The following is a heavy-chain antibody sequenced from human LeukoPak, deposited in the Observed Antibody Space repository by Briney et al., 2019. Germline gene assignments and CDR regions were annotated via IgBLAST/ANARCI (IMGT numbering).Heavy chain of an antibody. D-gene: IGHD3-3*01. V-gene: IGHV3-30*02. CDR1: GFIFRTYG. CDR2: ISYDGSTK. Sequence: GGSLRLSCAASGFIFRTYGMHWVRQTPGKGLEWVTFISYDGSTKYYADSVKGRFTISRDNSKNTQYLQMNSLRPEDTAVYYCAKDNFNLRFFDWLGQGTLVTVSS. J-gene: IGHJ4*02. CDR3: AKDNFNLRFFDW.